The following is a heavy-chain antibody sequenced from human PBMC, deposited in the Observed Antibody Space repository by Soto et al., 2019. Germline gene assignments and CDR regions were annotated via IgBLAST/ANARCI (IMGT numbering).Heavy chain of an antibody. V-gene: IGHV2-5*02. CDR3: ALTLYTSSSDWYFDL. Sequence: QITLKESGPTLVKPTQTLTLTCTFSGFSLSTSGVGVGWIRQPPGKALEWLALIYWDDDKRYSPSLKSRLTIPKDTSKTQVVLTMTNMDPVDTATYYCALTLYTSSSDWYFDLWGRGTLVTVSS. D-gene: IGHD6-6*01. CDR2: IYWDDDK. CDR1: GFSLSTSGVG. J-gene: IGHJ2*01.